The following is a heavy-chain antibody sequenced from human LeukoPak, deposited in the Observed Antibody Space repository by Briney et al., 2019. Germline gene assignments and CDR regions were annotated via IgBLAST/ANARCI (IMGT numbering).Heavy chain of an antibody. V-gene: IGHV4-59*01. CDR1: GGSISSYH. D-gene: IGHD4-23*01. CDR2: IYYSGST. Sequence: SETLSLTCTVSGGSISSYHWSWIRQSPGKGLEWIGYIYYSGSTNHNPSLKGRVTISVDTSKNQFSLKLNSVTAADTAVYYCARLGSGAGRWDFDYWGQGTLVTVSS. J-gene: IGHJ4*02. CDR3: ARLGSGAGRWDFDY.